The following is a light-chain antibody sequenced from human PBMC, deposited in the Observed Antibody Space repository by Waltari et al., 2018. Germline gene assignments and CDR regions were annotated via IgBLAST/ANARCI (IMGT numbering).Light chain of an antibody. CDR2: DVA. CDR3: CSYAGTNSLV. J-gene: IGLJ2*01. CDR1: NRDVGGFNY. Sequence: QSALTQPASVSGSPGQSIIISCTGTNRDVGGFNYVSWYQQRPGEVPKLLIYDVAKRPSVVSDRFSGAKSGNTASLTISGLLPEDEADYYCCSYAGTNSLVFGGGTRLTVL. V-gene: IGLV2-23*02.